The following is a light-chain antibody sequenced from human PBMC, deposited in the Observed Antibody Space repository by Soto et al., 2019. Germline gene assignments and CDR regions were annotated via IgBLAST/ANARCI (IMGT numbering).Light chain of an antibody. J-gene: IGKJ4*01. CDR3: HQYSTLPVT. CDR2: GAS. Sequence: IVLTQSPGTLSLSPGEGATLSCRASQSVNNNYLAWYQQKPGQAPRLLIYGASKRATGIPDRFSGSGSGTDFTLTISRLEPEDFAVYYCHQYSTLPVTFGGGTKVEIK. V-gene: IGKV3-20*01. CDR1: QSVNNNY.